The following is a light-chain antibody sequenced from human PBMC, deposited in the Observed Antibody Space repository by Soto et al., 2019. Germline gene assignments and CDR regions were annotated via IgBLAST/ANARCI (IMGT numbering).Light chain of an antibody. V-gene: IGKV4-1*01. CDR3: QQYYNTMYT. Sequence: DIVMTQSPDSLAVSLGERATIKCKSSQSVLSSSNNKSYLAWYQQKPGQPPKQLIYWASTRESGVPDRFSGSGSGTDFTLTISSLQAEDVAVYYCQQYYNTMYTFGQGTKV. CDR1: QSVLSSSNNKSY. CDR2: WAS. J-gene: IGKJ2*01.